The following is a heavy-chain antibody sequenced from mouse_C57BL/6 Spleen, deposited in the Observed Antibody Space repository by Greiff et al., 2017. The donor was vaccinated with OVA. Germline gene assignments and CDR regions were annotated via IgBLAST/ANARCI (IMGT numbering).Heavy chain of an antibody. CDR1: GYSITSGYY. D-gene: IGHD2-4*01. CDR3: ARWDYDEMDY. J-gene: IGHJ4*01. V-gene: IGHV3-6*01. Sequence: DVQLQESGPGLVKPSQSLSLTCSVTGYSITSGYYWNWIRQFPGNKLEWMGYISYDGSNNYNPSLKNRISITRDTSKNQFFLKLNSVTTEDTATYYCARWDYDEMDYWGQGTSVTVSS. CDR2: ISYDGSN.